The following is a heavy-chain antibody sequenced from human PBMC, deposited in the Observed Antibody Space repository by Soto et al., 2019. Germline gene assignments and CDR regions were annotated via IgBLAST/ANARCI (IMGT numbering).Heavy chain of an antibody. CDR3: TTYNSSSNLAY. D-gene: IGHD6-6*01. J-gene: IGHJ4*02. Sequence: GGSLRLSCAASGFTFSSYAMSWVRQAPGKGLEWVSAISGSGGSTYYADSVKGRFTISRDNSKNTLYLQMNSLRAEDTAVYYCTTYNSSSNLAYWGQGTLVTVSS. V-gene: IGHV3-23*01. CDR1: GFTFSSYA. CDR2: ISGSGGST.